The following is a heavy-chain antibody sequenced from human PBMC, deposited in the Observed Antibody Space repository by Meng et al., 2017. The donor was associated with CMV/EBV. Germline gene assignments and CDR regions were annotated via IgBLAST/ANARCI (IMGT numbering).Heavy chain of an antibody. J-gene: IGHJ6*02. CDR1: GFTFSSYA. CDR3: AKDRLSSSWLYYYYYGMDV. D-gene: IGHD6-13*01. Sequence: GGSLRLSCAASGFTFSSYAMSWVRQAPGKGLEWVSAISGSGGSTYYADSVKGRFTISRDNSKNTLYLQMNSPRAEDTAVYYCAKDRLSSSWLYYYYYGMDVWGQGTTVTVSS. V-gene: IGHV3-23*01. CDR2: ISGSGGST.